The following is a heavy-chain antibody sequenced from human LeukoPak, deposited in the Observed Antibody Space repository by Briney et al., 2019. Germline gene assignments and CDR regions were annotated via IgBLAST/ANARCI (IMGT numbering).Heavy chain of an antibody. J-gene: IGHJ5*02. V-gene: IGHV1-18*01. D-gene: IGHD1-26*01. Sequence: ASVKVSCKASGYTCTNYGISWVRQAPGQGLEWMGWISGYKGNTNYAQKVQGRVTMTTDISTSTAYMELSSLRSEDTAVYYCAGSSHQRNWFDPWGQGTLVIVSS. CDR3: AGSSHQRNWFDP. CDR1: GYTCTNYG. CDR2: ISGYKGNT.